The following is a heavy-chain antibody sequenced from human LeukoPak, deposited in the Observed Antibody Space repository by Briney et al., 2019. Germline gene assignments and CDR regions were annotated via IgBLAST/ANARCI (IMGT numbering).Heavy chain of an antibody. CDR3: SRTIVIGSPFFDY. CDR1: GGSISSGDHY. CDR2: IYYSGTT. Sequence: SETLSLTCTVFGGSISSGDHYWSWVRQPPGKGLEWIGYIYYSGTTYYNPPLKSRATISVDTSKNQFSLKLSSVTAADTAVYYCSRTIVIGSPFFDYWGQGILVTVSS. D-gene: IGHD2/OR15-2a*01. V-gene: IGHV4-30-4*01. J-gene: IGHJ4*02.